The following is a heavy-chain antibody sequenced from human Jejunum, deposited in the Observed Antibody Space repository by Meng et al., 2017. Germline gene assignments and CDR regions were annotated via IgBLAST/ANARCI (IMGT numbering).Heavy chain of an antibody. J-gene: IGHJ4*02. D-gene: IGHD1-26*01. CDR1: GDSVSSDNYY. V-gene: IGHV4-61*03. CDR3: ARTPLYSGSYYFDP. Sequence: QVPLQESGPGLVRPSGTLSLTCTVSGDSVSSDNYYWSWIRQPPGKGLEWIGYVYYSGHTDCNPSLKSRLSISIDTSKNHFSLKLSSVTAADTAVYYCARTPLYSGSYYFDPWGQGALVTVSS. CDR2: VYYSGHT.